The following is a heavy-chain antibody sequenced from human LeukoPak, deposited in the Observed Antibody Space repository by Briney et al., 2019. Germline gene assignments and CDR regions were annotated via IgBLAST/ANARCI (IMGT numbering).Heavy chain of an antibody. D-gene: IGHD3-3*02. V-gene: IGHV1-69*01. Sequence: SVKVSCMASEGTFNNYAISWVRQAPGQGLEWMGGIIPIFGIANYAQKFQGRVTITADESTSTAYMELSSLRSEDTAVYYCARDHVVLAPGGYYYHYMDVWGKGTTVTVSS. CDR2: IIPIFGIA. CDR1: EGTFNNYA. J-gene: IGHJ6*03. CDR3: ARDHVVLAPGGYYYHYMDV.